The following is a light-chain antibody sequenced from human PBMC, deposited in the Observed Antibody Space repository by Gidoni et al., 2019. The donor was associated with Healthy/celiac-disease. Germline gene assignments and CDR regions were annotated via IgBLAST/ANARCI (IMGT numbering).Light chain of an antibody. J-gene: IGLJ2*01. CDR1: SSDVGGYNY. V-gene: IGLV2-14*03. Sequence: QSALTQPASVPGSPGQSITISCTGTSSDVGGYNYVSWYKQHPGKAPKLMIYDVSNRPSGVSNRFSGSKSGNTASLTISGLQAEDEADYYCSSYTSSSPVVFGGGTKLTVL. CDR3: SSYTSSSPVV. CDR2: DVS.